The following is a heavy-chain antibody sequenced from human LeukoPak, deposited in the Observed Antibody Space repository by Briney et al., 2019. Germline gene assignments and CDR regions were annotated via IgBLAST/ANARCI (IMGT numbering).Heavy chain of an antibody. CDR2: ISGSGGNT. CDR3: ARGLAGVVVVTAAWNAFDI. CDR1: GFTFSTYG. D-gene: IGHD2-21*02. V-gene: IGHV3-23*01. Sequence: PGGSLRLSCGASGFTFSTYGMSWVRQAPGKGLEWVSAISGSGGNTYYADSVKGRFTISRDNSKNTLYLQMNSLRAEDTAVYYCARGLAGVVVVTAAWNAFDIWGQGTMVTVSS. J-gene: IGHJ3*02.